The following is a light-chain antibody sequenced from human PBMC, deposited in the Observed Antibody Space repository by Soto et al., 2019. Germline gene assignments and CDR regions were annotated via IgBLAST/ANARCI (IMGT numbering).Light chain of an antibody. CDR1: QSVSSN. V-gene: IGKV3-15*01. CDR2: GAS. J-gene: IGKJ1*01. Sequence: EIVMTQSPATLSVSPGEGVTLSCRASQSVSSNLAWYQQRPGQAPRLLIYGASTRATGIPARFSGSGSGTDFTLTISRLEPEDFAVYYCQQYGSLSWTFGQGTKVDIK. CDR3: QQYGSLSWT.